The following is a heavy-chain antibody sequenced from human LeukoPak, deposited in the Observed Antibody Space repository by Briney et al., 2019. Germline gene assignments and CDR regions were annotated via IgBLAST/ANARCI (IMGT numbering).Heavy chain of an antibody. V-gene: IGHV1-18*01. CDR1: GGTFSSYA. CDR2: ISAYNGNT. Sequence: WASVKVSCKASGGTFSSYAISWVRQAPGQGLEWMGWISAYNGNTNYAQKLQGRVTMTTDTSTSTAYMELRSLRSDDTAVYYCASVPHYGSTKEYGMDVWGQGTTVTVSS. CDR3: ASVPHYGSTKEYGMDV. D-gene: IGHD3-10*01. J-gene: IGHJ6*02.